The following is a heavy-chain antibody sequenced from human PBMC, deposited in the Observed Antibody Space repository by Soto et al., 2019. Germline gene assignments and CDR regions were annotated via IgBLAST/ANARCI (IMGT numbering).Heavy chain of an antibody. CDR1: GGSISDSTYY. CDR3: AVMEALYCRGGSCSDQFDY. Sequence: SETLSLTCTVSGGSISDSTYYWGWIRQPPGKGLEWIGSIHYSGITYHNPSLKSRVTISVDTSKNQFSLKVASVTAADTAVYYCAVMEALYCRGGSCSDQFDYWGQGTLVTVSS. J-gene: IGHJ4*02. D-gene: IGHD2-15*01. CDR2: IHYSGIT. V-gene: IGHV4-39*01.